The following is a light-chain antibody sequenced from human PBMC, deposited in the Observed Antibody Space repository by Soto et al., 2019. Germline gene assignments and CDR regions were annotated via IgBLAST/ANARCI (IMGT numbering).Light chain of an antibody. V-gene: IGLV2-14*01. J-gene: IGLJ3*02. CDR3: SSYSTSGTLVV. Sequence: QSALTQPASVSGSPGQTIIRSCTRTSSDIGGSNSVSWYQQHPDKAPKLILFDVSHRPSKIPDRFSGSKSGNTASLTISGLQADDEADYYCSSYSTSGTLVVFGGGTKLTVL. CDR1: SSDIGGSNS. CDR2: DVS.